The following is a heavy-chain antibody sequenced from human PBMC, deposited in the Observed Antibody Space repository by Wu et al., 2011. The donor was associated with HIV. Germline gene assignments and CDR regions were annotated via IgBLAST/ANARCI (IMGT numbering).Heavy chain of an antibody. CDR3: ARDGSSAQLDLYYNHMDV. D-gene: IGHD6-6*01. J-gene: IGHJ6*03. CDR2: ISPYNGDT. CDR1: GYTFTTYG. Sequence: QVQLVQSGAELKKPGASVRVSCKASGYTFTTYGISWVRQAPGQGLEWMGWISPYNGDTNYAQKLQDRVTMTTDTSTSTAYMELRSLRSDDTAVYYCARDGSSAQLDLYYNHMDVWGKGTTVTVSS. V-gene: IGHV1-18*01.